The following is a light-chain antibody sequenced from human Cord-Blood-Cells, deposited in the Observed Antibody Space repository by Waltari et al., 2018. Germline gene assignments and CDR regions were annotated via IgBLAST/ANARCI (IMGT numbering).Light chain of an antibody. Sequence: QSALTQPASVSGSPGQSFTISCTGTSRHVGSYNLVSWYQQHPGKAPKLMIYEGSKRPSGVSNRFSGSKSGNTASLTISGLQAEDEADYYCCSYAGSSTWVFGGGTKLTVL. J-gene: IGLJ3*02. CDR2: EGS. CDR3: CSYAGSSTWV. CDR1: SRHVGSYNL. V-gene: IGLV2-23*01.